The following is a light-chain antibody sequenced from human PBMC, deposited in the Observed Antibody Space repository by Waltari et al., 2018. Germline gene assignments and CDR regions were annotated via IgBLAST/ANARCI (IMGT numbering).Light chain of an antibody. CDR2: DAT. CDR1: QGIRTW. CDR3: QQANSFPIT. Sequence: IQVTKSPSSVSASIGDRVTITCRASQGIRTWLSWYQKRPGEAPRLLIHDATSLQSGVPSRFSGGGSGTDFTLTISGLQPEDFATYYCQQANSFPITFGQGTRLDIK. V-gene: IGKV1D-12*01. J-gene: IGKJ5*01.